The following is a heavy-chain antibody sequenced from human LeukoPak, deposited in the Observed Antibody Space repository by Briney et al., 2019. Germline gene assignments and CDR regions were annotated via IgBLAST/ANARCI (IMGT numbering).Heavy chain of an antibody. Sequence: GGSLRLSCAASGFTFSSYAMSWVRQAPGKGLEWVSAISGSGGSTYYADSVKGRFTTSGDNSKNTLYLQMNSLRAEDTAVYYCARLREIPVFGVVTKSTSYFDYWGQGTLVTVSS. CDR2: ISGSGGST. CDR3: ARLREIPVFGVVTKSTSYFDY. D-gene: IGHD3-3*01. V-gene: IGHV3-23*01. CDR1: GFTFSSYA. J-gene: IGHJ4*02.